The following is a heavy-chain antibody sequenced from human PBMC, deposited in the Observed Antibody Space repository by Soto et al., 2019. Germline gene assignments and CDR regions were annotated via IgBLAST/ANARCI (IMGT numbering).Heavy chain of an antibody. Sequence: GGSLRLACAASGLDFGVYPMHWVRQAPGKGLEWVSYIGARGFPIYYADSVRGRFAISRNNANNSVFLQMDSLRAEDTAQYFCATEPFDYWGRGALVTVSS. V-gene: IGHV3-48*04. J-gene: IGHJ4*02. CDR3: ATEPFDY. CDR2: IGARGFPI. CDR1: GLDFGVYP.